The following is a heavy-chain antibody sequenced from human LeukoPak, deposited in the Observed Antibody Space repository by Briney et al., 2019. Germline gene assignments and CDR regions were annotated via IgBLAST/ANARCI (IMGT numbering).Heavy chain of an antibody. CDR2: VSDSGGST. Sequence: GGSLRLSCAASGLTFSSYAMSWVRQAPGKGLEWVSGVSDSGGSTYYADSVKGRFTISRDNSKNTLYLQMNSLRAEDTTVHYCAGDAFNIWGQGTMVTVSS. V-gene: IGHV3-23*01. CDR1: GLTFSSYA. D-gene: IGHD7-27*01. J-gene: IGHJ3*02. CDR3: AGDAFNI.